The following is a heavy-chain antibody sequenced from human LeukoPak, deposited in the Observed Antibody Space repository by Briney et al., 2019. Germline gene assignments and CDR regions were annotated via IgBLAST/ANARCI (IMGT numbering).Heavy chain of an antibody. CDR1: GGSISSSSYY. CDR3: ARQTGGYYYVDFDY. D-gene: IGHD3-22*01. Sequence: SETQSLTCTVSGGSISSSSYYWGWIRQPPGKGLEWIGSIYYSGSTYYNPSLKSRVTISVDTSKNQFSLKLSSVTAADTAVYYCARQTGGYYYVDFDYWGQGTLVTVSS. J-gene: IGHJ4*02. V-gene: IGHV4-39*01. CDR2: IYYSGST.